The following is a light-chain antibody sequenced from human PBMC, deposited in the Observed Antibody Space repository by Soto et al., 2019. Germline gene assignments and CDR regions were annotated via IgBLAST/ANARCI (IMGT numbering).Light chain of an antibody. CDR1: SSDVGGYNS. CDR2: EVT. J-gene: IGLJ1*01. Sequence: QSVLTQPASVSGSRGQSITISCTGTSSDVGGYNSVSWYQLHPGKAPKLIIYEVTNRPSGVSHRFSGSKSGNTASLTISGLQAEDETDYYCSSYTGSTSYVFGTGTKLTVL. CDR3: SSYTGSTSYV. V-gene: IGLV2-14*01.